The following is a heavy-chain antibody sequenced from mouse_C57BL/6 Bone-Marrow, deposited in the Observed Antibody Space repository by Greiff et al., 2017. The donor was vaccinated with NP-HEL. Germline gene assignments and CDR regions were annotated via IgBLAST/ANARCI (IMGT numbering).Heavy chain of an antibody. CDR3: ARGDDYDGAWFAY. D-gene: IGHD2-4*01. Sequence: VQRVESGAELARPGASVKLSCKASGYTFTSSGISWVKQRTGQGLEWIGEIYPRRGNTYYNEPFKGKATLTADKSSSTAYMELRSLTSEDSAVYFCARGDDYDGAWFAYWGQGTLVTVSA. J-gene: IGHJ3*01. V-gene: IGHV1-81*01. CDR2: IYPRRGNT. CDR1: GYTFTSSG.